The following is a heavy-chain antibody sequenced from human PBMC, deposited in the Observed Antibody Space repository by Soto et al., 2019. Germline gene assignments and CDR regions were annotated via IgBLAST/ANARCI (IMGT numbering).Heavy chain of an antibody. J-gene: IGHJ4*02. CDR2: ISSDSSTM. CDR3: ARGPRGYDPDY. D-gene: IGHD5-12*01. Sequence: GGSLRLSCAASGFTFSSYSMNWVRQAPGKGLEWVSYISSDSSTMYYADAVKGRFTISRDNAKNSLFLQMNSLRAEDTAVYHCARGPRGYDPDYWGQGTLVTVSS. V-gene: IGHV3-48*01. CDR1: GFTFSSYS.